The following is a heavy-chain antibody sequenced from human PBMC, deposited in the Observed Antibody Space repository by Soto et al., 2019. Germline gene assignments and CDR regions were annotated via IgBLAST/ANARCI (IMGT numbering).Heavy chain of an antibody. V-gene: IGHV1-18*01. CDR2: ISGYNGNT. Sequence: ASVKVSCKASGYRVTSYGVSWVRQAPGQGLEWMGWISGYNGNTNYAQKLQGRVTMTTDTSTSTAYMELRSLRSDDTAVYYCARLSPSWAVNTWAYPINYFDYWGKGTLVTVSS. D-gene: IGHD3-16*01. CDR3: ARLSPSWAVNTWAYPINYFDY. CDR1: GYRVTSYG. J-gene: IGHJ4*02.